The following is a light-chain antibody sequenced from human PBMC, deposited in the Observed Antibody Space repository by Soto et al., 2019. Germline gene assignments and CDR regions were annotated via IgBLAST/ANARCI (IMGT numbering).Light chain of an antibody. CDR1: SSDVGAYNY. V-gene: IGLV2-14*01. CDR2: EVS. J-gene: IGLJ2*01. CDR3: SSYTRISTVV. Sequence: QSALTQPASVSGSPGQSITISCTGTSSDVGAYNYVSWFQQHPGKAPKVMIYEVSNRPSGVSNRFSASKSGNTASLTISGLQADDEANYYCSSYTRISTVVFGGGTKLTVL.